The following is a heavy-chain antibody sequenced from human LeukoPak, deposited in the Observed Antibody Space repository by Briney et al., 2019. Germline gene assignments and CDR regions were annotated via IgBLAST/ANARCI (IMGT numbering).Heavy chain of an antibody. Sequence: ASVKVSCKASGYTFTGYYMNWVRQAPGQGLEWMGWINPNSGGTNYAQKFQGRVTMSRDTSISTAYMELSRLRSDDTAVYYCARAFHYYDSSGFLDNWFDPWGQGTLVTVSS. CDR3: ARAFHYYDSSGFLDNWFDP. V-gene: IGHV1-2*02. D-gene: IGHD3-22*01. CDR1: GYTFTGYY. J-gene: IGHJ5*02. CDR2: INPNSGGT.